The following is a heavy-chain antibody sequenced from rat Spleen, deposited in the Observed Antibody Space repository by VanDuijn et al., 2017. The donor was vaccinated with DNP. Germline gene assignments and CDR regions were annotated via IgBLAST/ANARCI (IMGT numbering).Heavy chain of an antibody. V-gene: IGHV1-43*01. CDR2: INMGSGGT. J-gene: IGHJ3*01. CDR1: GYTFTSYY. Sequence: QVQLQQSGAELAKPGSSVKISCKASGYTFTSYYVSWIKQTTRQGLEFIGYINMGSGGTNYNEKFKGKATLTVGKSSSTAFMQLSSLTPDDSAVYYCARWSSYRDWFVYWGQGTLVTVSS. CDR3: ARWSSYRDWFVY. D-gene: IGHD1-2*01.